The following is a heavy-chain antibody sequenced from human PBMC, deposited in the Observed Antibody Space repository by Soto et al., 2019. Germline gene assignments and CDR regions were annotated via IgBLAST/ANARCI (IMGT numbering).Heavy chain of an antibody. CDR3: ARDANTAMVSPYFDY. J-gene: IGHJ4*02. CDR1: GFTFSSYA. D-gene: IGHD5-18*01. Sequence: PGGSLRLSCAASGFTFSSYAMHWVRQAPGKGLEWVAVISYDGSNKYYADSVKGRFTISRDNSKNTLYLQMNSLRAEDTAVYYCARDANTAMVSPYFDYWGQGTLVTVSS. V-gene: IGHV3-30-3*01. CDR2: ISYDGSNK.